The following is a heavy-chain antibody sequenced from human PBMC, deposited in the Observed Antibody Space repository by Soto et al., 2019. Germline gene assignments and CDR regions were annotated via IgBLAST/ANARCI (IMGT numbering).Heavy chain of an antibody. J-gene: IGHJ4*02. CDR1: GGSFSGYY. D-gene: IGHD3-22*01. CDR3: ARGDTMIVVDY. V-gene: IGHV4-34*01. CDR2: INHSGST. Sequence: SETLSLTCAVYGGSFSGYYWSWIRQPPGKGLEWIGEINHSGSTNYNPSLKSRVTISVDTSKNQFSLKLSSVTAADTAVYYCARGDTMIVVDYWGQGTLVNVS.